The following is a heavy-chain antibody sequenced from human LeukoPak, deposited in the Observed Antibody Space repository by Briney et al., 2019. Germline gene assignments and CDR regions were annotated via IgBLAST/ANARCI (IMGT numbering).Heavy chain of an antibody. J-gene: IGHJ4*02. D-gene: IGHD2-21*01. CDR3: ATTRYCGGASCFYYFNS. CDR2: IRHAVSSYTT. V-gene: IGHV3-72*01. CDR1: GFSFSDQY. Sequence: GGSLRLSCVASGFSFSDQYVDWVRQAPGKGLEWVGRIRHAVSSYTTEYAASVKGRFTISREDSKNSLYLQMSSLKTEDTAIYYCATTRYCGGASCFYYFNSWGQGTLVTVSS.